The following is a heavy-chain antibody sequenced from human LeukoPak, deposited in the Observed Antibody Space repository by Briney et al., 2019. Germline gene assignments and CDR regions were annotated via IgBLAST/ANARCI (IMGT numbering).Heavy chain of an antibody. CDR3: ARPDYDSSGYADY. D-gene: IGHD3-22*01. CDR1: GFTFSSYG. V-gene: IGHV3-33*01. CDR2: IWFDGSNK. J-gene: IGHJ4*02. Sequence: GRSLRLSCAASGFTFSSYGMHWVRQAPGKGLEWVAVIWFDGSNKYYADSVKGRFTISRDNSKNTLYLQMNSLRGDDTAVYYCARPDYDSSGYADYWGQGTLVTVSS.